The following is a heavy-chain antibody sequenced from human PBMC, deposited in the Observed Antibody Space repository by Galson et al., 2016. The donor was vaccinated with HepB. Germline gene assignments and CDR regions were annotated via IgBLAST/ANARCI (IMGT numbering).Heavy chain of an antibody. J-gene: IGHJ6*02. V-gene: IGHV5-51*01. D-gene: IGHD5-12*01. CDR1: GYSFTSW. CDR3: ATMGYSGYDLGYHALDV. Sequence: QSGAEVKKPGESLKISCKTSGYSFTSWIAWVRQMPGKGLEWMGIIFPDDSDTRYSPSFQGPVTISADKSTSTAYLQWGSLQASDTAVYYCATMGYSGYDLGYHALDVWGQGTTVSVSS. CDR2: IFPDDSDT.